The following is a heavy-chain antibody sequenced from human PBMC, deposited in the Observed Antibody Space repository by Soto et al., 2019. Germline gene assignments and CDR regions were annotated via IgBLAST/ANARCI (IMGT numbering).Heavy chain of an antibody. J-gene: IGHJ3*02. Sequence: SETLSLTCTVSGGSISSYYWSWIRQPAGKGLEWIGRIYTSGSTNYNPSLKSRVTMSVDTSKNQFSLKLSSVTAADTAVYYCARVKSTDYVGGSYRFSLAFDSWGQGTMVTVSS. V-gene: IGHV4-4*07. D-gene: IGHD3-16*02. CDR1: GGSISSYY. CDR2: IYTSGST. CDR3: ARVKSTDYVGGSYRFSLAFDS.